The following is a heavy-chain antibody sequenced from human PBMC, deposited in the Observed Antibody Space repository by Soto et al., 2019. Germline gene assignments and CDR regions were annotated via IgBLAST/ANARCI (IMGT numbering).Heavy chain of an antibody. Sequence: QVQLQESSPGLVKPSQTLSLTCTVSGGSISSGGYYWSWIRQHPGKGLEWIGYIYYSGSTYYNPSLKSRVTISVDTSKNQFSLQLSSVTAADTAVYYCARGVTMVRGVIHTPYFDYWGQGTLVSVSS. J-gene: IGHJ4*02. CDR2: IYYSGST. D-gene: IGHD3-10*01. CDR3: ARGVTMVRGVIHTPYFDY. CDR1: GGSISSGGYY. V-gene: IGHV4-31*03.